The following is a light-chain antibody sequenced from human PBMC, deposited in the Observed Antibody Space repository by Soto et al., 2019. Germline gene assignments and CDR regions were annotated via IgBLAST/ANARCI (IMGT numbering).Light chain of an antibody. V-gene: IGKV3-20*01. CDR1: QAVISGY. CDR2: GVS. Sequence: EIVLTQSPGALSLSPGEGATLSCRASQAVISGYLAWYQQKPGQAPRLLMYGVSSRPTGLSDGFSGSGSGTKFTLNITRLETEDVALYYCQKYGVPPFNFGQGTKLQIK. CDR3: QKYGVPPFN. J-gene: IGKJ2*01.